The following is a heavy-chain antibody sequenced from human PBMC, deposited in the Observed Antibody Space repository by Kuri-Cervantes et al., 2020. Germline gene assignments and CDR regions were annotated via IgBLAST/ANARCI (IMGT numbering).Heavy chain of an antibody. CDR1: GLTVSSNY. J-gene: IGHJ6*02. CDR2: IYSGGST. V-gene: IGHV3-66*01. Sequence: GESLKISCAASGLTVSSNYMSWVRQAPGKGLEWVSIIYSGGSTCYADSVKGRFTISRDNSKNTLYLQMNSLRAEDTAVYYCAKDAARGYSYYYYYGMDVWGQGTTVTVSS. D-gene: IGHD5-18*01. CDR3: AKDAARGYSYYYYYGMDV.